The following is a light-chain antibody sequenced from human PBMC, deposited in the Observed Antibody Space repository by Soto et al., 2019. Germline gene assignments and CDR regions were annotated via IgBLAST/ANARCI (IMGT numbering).Light chain of an antibody. CDR2: DAS. Sequence: EIVLTQSPATLSLSPGERATLSCRASQSVSSYLAWYQQKPCQAPSLLIYDASNRATGIPARFSGSGSGTDFTLTISSLEPDYFAVYYCQQRSDWPSTFGGGTKVQIK. V-gene: IGKV3-11*01. CDR1: QSVSSY. CDR3: QQRSDWPST. J-gene: IGKJ4*01.